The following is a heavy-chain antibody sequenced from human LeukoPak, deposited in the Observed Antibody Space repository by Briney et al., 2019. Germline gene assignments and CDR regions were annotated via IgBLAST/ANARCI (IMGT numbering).Heavy chain of an antibody. V-gene: IGHV3-48*01. J-gene: IGHJ5*02. CDR3: ASGAEGYVFDP. CDR2: ISSSSSTI. D-gene: IGHD5-12*01. CDR1: GFTFSSYS. Sequence: PGGSLRLSCAVSGFTFSSYSMNWVRQAPGKGLEWVSYISSSSSTIYYADSVKGRFTISRDNAKNSLYLQMNSLRAEDTAVYYCASGAEGYVFDPWGQGTLSPSPQ.